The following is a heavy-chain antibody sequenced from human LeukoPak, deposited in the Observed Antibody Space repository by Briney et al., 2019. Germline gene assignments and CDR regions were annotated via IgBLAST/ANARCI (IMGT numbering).Heavy chain of an antibody. CDR3: ACGEEHIGGIFDY. Sequence: PSETLSLTCTVSGASISTYYWSWIRQPPGKGLEWIGYIYYSGSTNYNPSLKSRVTISVDTSKNQFSLKLTSVTAADTAMYYCACGEEHIGGIFDYWGQGTLVTVSS. CDR2: IYYSGST. V-gene: IGHV4-59*01. J-gene: IGHJ4*02. CDR1: GASISTYY. D-gene: IGHD2-21*01.